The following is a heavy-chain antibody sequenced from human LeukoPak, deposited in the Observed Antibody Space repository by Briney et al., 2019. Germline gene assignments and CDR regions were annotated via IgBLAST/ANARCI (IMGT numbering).Heavy chain of an antibody. CDR1: GGSISSSSYY. CDR3: ASIVGATIFDY. Sequence: PSETLSLTCTVSGGSISSSSYYWGWIRQPPGKGLEWIGSIYYSGSSYYNPSLKSRVTISVDTSKNQFSLKLSSVTAADTALYYCASIVGATIFDYWGQGTLVTVSS. V-gene: IGHV4-39*07. CDR2: IYYSGSS. D-gene: IGHD1-26*01. J-gene: IGHJ4*02.